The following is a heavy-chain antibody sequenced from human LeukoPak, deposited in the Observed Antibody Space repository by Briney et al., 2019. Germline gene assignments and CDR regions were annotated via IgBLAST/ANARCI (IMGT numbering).Heavy chain of an antibody. Sequence: GGSLRLSCAASGFTFSNAWMSWVRQAPGKGLEWVGHIKSKTDGGTTDYAAPVKGRFTISRDDSKNTLYLQMNSLKTEDTAVYYCTTDSLRFGELLNAFDIWGQGTMVTVSS. D-gene: IGHD3-10*01. CDR2: IKSKTDGGTT. V-gene: IGHV3-15*01. CDR1: GFTFSNAW. CDR3: TTDSLRFGELLNAFDI. J-gene: IGHJ3*02.